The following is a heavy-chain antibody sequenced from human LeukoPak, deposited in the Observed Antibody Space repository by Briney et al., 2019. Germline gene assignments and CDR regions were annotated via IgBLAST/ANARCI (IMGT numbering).Heavy chain of an antibody. J-gene: IGHJ6*03. Sequence: GSSVKVSCKASGYTFTGYYMHWVRQATGQGLEWMGWMNPNSGNTGYAQKFQGRVTITMNTSISTAYMELSSLRSEDTAVYYCARVGWYRNYYYCYYMGVWGKGTTVTVSS. CDR3: ARVGWYRNYYYCYYMGV. CDR2: MNPNSGNT. D-gene: IGHD6-19*01. CDR1: GYTFTGYY. V-gene: IGHV1-8*03.